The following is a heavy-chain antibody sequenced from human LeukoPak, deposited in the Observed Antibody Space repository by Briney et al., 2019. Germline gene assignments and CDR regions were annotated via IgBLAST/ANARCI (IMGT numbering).Heavy chain of an antibody. CDR2: IIPIFGIA. V-gene: IGHV1-69*04. J-gene: IGHJ6*02. Sequence: ASVKVSCKASGGTFSSYAISWVRQAPGQGLEWMGRIIPIFGIANYAQKFQGRVTITADKSTSTAYMELSSLRSEDTAVYYCASTTMVRGVHYGMDVWGQGTTVTVSS. D-gene: IGHD3-10*01. CDR3: ASTTMVRGVHYGMDV. CDR1: GGTFSSYA.